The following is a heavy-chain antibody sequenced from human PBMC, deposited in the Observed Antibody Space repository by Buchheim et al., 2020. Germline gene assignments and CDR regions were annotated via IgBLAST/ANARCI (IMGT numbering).Heavy chain of an antibody. Sequence: QVQLVESGGGVVQPGRSLRLSCAASGFTFSGYAMHWVRQAPGKGLEWVAVISYDGSNKYYADSVKGRFTISRDNSKNTMYVEMNSLRGEDTAVYYCARGRQHSTGWGHFDYWGQGTL. CDR3: ARGRQHSTGWGHFDY. V-gene: IGHV3-30-3*01. CDR1: GFTFSGYA. J-gene: IGHJ4*02. D-gene: IGHD6-19*01. CDR2: ISYDGSNK.